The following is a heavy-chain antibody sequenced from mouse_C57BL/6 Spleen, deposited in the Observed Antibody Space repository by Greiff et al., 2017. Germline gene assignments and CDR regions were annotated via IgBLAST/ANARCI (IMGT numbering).Heavy chain of an antibody. V-gene: IGHV1-49*01. CDR1: YFAFMASA. CDR3: ARSGPLCDRSSFAY. D-gene: IGHD3-2*02. CDR2: FTMYSDAT. Sequence: LKQSGAELVRPGSSVKLSCKDSYFAFMASAMHWVKQRPGHGLEWIGSFTMYSDATEYSENFKGKATLTASTSSSTAYMELSSLTSEDSAVYYCARSGPLCDRSSFAYWGQGTLVTVSA. J-gene: IGHJ3*01.